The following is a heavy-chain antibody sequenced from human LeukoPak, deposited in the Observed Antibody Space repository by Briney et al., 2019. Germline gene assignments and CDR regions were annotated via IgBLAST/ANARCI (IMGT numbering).Heavy chain of an antibody. CDR3: ARESYGSGSFNDY. V-gene: IGHV3-11*01. CDR2: ISSSGGTI. D-gene: IGHD3-10*01. Sequence: GGSLRLSCAASGFTFSDYYMSWIRQAPGKGLEWVSYISSSGGTIYYADSMKGRFTISRDNAKNSLYLQMNSLRAEDTAVYYCARESYGSGSFNDYWGQGTLVTVSS. CDR1: GFTFSDYY. J-gene: IGHJ4*02.